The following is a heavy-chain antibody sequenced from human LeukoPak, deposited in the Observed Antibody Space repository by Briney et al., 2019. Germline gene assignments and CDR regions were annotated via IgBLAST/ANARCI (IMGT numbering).Heavy chain of an antibody. D-gene: IGHD5-18*01. J-gene: IGHJ3*02. CDR3: ARDRSARGSFFDI. CDR1: GYTFTSYY. Sequence: ASVTVSCKASGYTFTSYYMHWVRQAPGQGLEWMGIINPSGGSTSYAQKFQGRVTMTRDTSTSTVYMELSSLRSEDTAVYYCARDRSARGSFFDIWGQGTMVTVSS. V-gene: IGHV1-46*01. CDR2: INPSGGST.